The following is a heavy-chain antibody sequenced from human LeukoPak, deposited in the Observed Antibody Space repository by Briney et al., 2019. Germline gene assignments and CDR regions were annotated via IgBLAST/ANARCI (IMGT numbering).Heavy chain of an antibody. J-gene: IGHJ4*02. CDR3: ARHRGDAYTPFYFDQ. V-gene: IGHV4-59*08. Sequence: SETLSLTCTVSGGSIRTYYWSWIRQTPGKGLEWLGYFYYSGSTNYNPSLKSRVTISVDTSKNQFSLKLTSVTAADTALYYCARHRGDAYTPFYFDQWGRGTLVTVSS. D-gene: IGHD5-24*01. CDR2: FYYSGST. CDR1: GGSIRTYY.